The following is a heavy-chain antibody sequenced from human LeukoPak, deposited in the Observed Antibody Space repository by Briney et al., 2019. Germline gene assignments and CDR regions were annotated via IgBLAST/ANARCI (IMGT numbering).Heavy chain of an antibody. Sequence: GRSLRLSCAAAGFSFSIYWMTCVRQAPGKGLEWVGNIKEDGGEKYYVDSVKGRFTMSRDNAKNSLYLQMNSLRAEDTAVYYCARRGVDGTSDYWGQGTLVTVSS. J-gene: IGHJ4*02. V-gene: IGHV3-7*01. CDR3: ARRGVDGTSDY. CDR2: IKEDGGEK. D-gene: IGHD1-1*01. CDR1: GFSFSIYW.